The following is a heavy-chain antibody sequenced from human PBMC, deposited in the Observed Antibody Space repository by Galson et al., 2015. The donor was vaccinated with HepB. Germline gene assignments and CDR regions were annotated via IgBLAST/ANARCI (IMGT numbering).Heavy chain of an antibody. J-gene: IGHJ4*02. CDR1: GVSFTIYP. D-gene: IGHD6-19*01. CDR2: IIPILGVP. V-gene: IGHV1-69*10. Sequence: SVKVSCKASGVSFTIYPINWVRQAPEQRLEWMGAIIPILGVPSYTQKFQGKVTITADRSTTTSYMELTSLTSEDTAVYYCARGIAVAGRRRSYFDSWGQGTLVTVS. CDR3: ARGIAVAGRRRSYFDS.